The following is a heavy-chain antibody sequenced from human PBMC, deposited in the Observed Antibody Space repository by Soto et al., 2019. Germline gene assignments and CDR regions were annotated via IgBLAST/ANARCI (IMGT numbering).Heavy chain of an antibody. CDR3: ARDLGYSSGRGGDEFDT. V-gene: IGHV1-18*01. CDR1: GYTFTSYG. Sequence: ASVKVSCKASGYTFTSYGISWVRQAPGQGLEWMGWISAYNGNTNYAQKLQGRVTMTTDTSTSTAYMELRSLRSDDTAVYYCARDLGYSSGRGGDEFDTWGQGTMVSVSS. J-gene: IGHJ3*02. CDR2: ISAYNGNT. D-gene: IGHD6-19*01.